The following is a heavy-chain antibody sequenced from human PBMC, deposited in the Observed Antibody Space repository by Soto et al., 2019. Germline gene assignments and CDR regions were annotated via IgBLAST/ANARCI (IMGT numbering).Heavy chain of an antibody. CDR3: ATRVGTTGRYYFDY. Sequence: GVLRLSCAASGFTVSSNYMSWVLQSPGKWLEWVSVFYSGGSTYYSDSVKGRFTISRDNSKNTLYLQMNSLRAEDTAVYYCATRVGTTGRYYFDYWGQGALVTVSS. CDR2: FYSGGST. J-gene: IGHJ4*02. V-gene: IGHV3-53*01. CDR1: GFTVSSNY. D-gene: IGHD1-26*01.